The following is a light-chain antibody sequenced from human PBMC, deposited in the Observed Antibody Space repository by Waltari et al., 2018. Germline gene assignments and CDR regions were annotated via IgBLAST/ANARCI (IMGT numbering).Light chain of an antibody. CDR3: QQYYSYPPT. Sequence: AIRMTQSPSSFSASTGDRVTITWRASQGISSYLAWYQQKPGKAPNLLISAASTLPSGVPSRFSGSGSGTDFTLTISRLQSEDFATYYCQQYYSYPPTFGQGTKVEFK. CDR2: AAS. J-gene: IGKJ1*01. V-gene: IGKV1-8*01. CDR1: QGISSY.